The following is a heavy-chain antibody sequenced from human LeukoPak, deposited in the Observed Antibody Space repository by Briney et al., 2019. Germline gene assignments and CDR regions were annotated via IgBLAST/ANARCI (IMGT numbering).Heavy chain of an antibody. V-gene: IGHV3-23*01. CDR1: GGSISSSSYY. J-gene: IGHJ4*02. D-gene: IGHD7-27*01. CDR3: AKPWGSDY. Sequence: PSETLSLTCTVSGGSISSSSYYWGWIRQPPGKGLEWVSAISGSGGSTYYADSVKGRFTISRDNSKNTLYLQMNSLRAEDTAVYYCAKPWGSDYWGQGTLVTVSS. CDR2: ISGSGGST.